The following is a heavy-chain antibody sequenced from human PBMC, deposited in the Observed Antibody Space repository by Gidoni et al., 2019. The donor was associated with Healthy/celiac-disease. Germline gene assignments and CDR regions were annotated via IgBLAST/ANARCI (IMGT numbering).Heavy chain of an antibody. V-gene: IGHV4-39*07. D-gene: IGHD6-19*01. CDR1: GGSISSSSYY. J-gene: IGHJ4*02. CDR2: IYYSGST. CDR3: AREAGGPYPDY. Sequence: QLQLQESGPGLVKPSETLSLTCTVSGGSISSSSYYWGWIRQPPGKGLEWIGSIYYSGSTYYNPSLKSRVTISVDTSKNQFSLKLSSVTAADTAVYYCAREAGGPYPDYWGQGTLVTVSS.